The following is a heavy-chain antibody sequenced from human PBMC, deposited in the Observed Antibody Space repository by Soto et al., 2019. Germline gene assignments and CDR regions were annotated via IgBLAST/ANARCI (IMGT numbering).Heavy chain of an antibody. D-gene: IGHD3-22*01. J-gene: IGHJ3*02. CDR1: GYTFTSYG. Sequence: ASVKVSCKASGYTFTSYGISWVRQAPGQGLEWMGWISAYNGNTNYAQKHQGRVNMTTDTSTSTAYKELRSLKSDDKAEYYYARDPYYYDSSGYSGDAFDIWGQGTMVTVSS. V-gene: IGHV1-18*01. CDR2: ISAYNGNT. CDR3: ARDPYYYDSSGYSGDAFDI.